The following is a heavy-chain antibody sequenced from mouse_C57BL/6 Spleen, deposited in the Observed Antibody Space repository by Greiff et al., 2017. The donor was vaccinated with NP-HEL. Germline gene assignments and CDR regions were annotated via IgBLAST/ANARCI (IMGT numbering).Heavy chain of an antibody. V-gene: IGHV1-22*01. CDR2: INPNNGGT. D-gene: IGHD4-1*01. J-gene: IGHJ2*01. CDR1: GYTFTDYN. CDR3: ARDWLTGDFDY. Sequence: EVQLQQSGPELVKPGASVKMSCKASGYTFTDYNMHWVKQSHGKSLEWIGYINPNNGGTSYNQKFKGKATLTGNKSSSTAYMELRSLTSEDSAVYYCARDWLTGDFDYWGQSTTLTVSS.